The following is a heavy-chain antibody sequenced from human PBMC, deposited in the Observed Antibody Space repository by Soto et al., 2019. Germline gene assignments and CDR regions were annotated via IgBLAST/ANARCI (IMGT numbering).Heavy chain of an antibody. CDR2: ISVPDGST. V-gene: IGHV3-23*01. CDR1: GFTFSNYA. CDR3: AKARCYTTDCYVPDS. Sequence: PGGSLRLSFAASGFTFSNYAMSWVRQAPGKGLDWVSTISVPDGSTYYADSVKGRFTISRDNSKNTLYLQMNSLRAEDTAIYYCAKARCYTTDCYVPDSWGQGTLVTVSS. D-gene: IGHD3-16*02. J-gene: IGHJ5*01.